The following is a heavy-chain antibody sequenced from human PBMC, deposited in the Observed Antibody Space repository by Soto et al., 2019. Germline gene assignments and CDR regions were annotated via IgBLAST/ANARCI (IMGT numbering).Heavy chain of an antibody. V-gene: IGHV1-69*08. CDR3: ARDLGVTTANGMDV. CDR2: IIPILGIA. J-gene: IGHJ6*02. Sequence: QVQLVQSGAEVKKPGSSVKVSCKASGGTFSSYTISWVRQAPGQGLEWMGRIIPILGIANYAQKFQGRVTITADNSTSTAYRELSSLRSEDTAVYYCARDLGVTTANGMDVWGQGTTVTVSS. D-gene: IGHD4-17*01. CDR1: GGTFSSYT.